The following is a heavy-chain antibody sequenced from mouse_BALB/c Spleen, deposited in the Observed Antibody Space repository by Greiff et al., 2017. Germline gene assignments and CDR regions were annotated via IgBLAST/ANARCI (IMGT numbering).Heavy chain of an antibody. D-gene: IGHD1-1*01. V-gene: IGHV1-37*01. CDR2: INPYNGDT. Sequence: EVQRVESGPELVKPGASVKISCKASGYSFTGYFMNWVKQSHGKSLEWIGRINPYNGDTFYNQKFKGKATLTVDKSSSTAHMELLSLTSEDSAVYYCGRSETTVPYYYAMDYWGQGTSVTVSS. CDR3: GRSETTVPYYYAMDY. CDR1: GYSFTGYF. J-gene: IGHJ4*01.